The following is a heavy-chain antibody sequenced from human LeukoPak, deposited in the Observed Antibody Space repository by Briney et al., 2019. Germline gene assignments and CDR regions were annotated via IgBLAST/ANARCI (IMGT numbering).Heavy chain of an antibody. V-gene: IGHV3-30*04. CDR2: ISYDGSNK. D-gene: IGHD6-19*01. CDR1: GFTFSSYA. CDR3: ARRRAVAGLSPFDY. J-gene: IGHJ4*02. Sequence: GGSLRLSCAASGFTFSSYAMHWVRQAPGKGLEWVAVISYDGSNKYYADSVKGRFTISRDNSKNTLYLQMNSLRAEDTAVYYCARRRAVAGLSPFDYWGQGTLVTVSS.